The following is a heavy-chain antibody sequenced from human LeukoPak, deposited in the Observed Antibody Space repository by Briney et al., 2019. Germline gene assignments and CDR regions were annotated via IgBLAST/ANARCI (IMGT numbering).Heavy chain of an antibody. J-gene: IGHJ4*02. V-gene: IGHV3-23*01. CDR3: AKDPRVATIEIFDY. CDR2: ISGGGGVT. CDR1: GFTFSSYE. Sequence: GGSLRLSCAASGFTFSSYEMNWVRQAPGKGLEWVSSISGGGGVTYYADSVKGRFTISRDNSKNTLYLQMNSLRAEDTAVYYCAKDPRVATIEIFDYWGQGTLVTVSS. D-gene: IGHD5-12*01.